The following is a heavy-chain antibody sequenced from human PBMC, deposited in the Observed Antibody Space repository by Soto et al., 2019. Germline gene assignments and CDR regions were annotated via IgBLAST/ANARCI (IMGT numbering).Heavy chain of an antibody. CDR3: ARELMTTVTYFDY. CDR2: TRNKANSYTT. D-gene: IGHD4-17*01. V-gene: IGHV3-72*01. J-gene: IGHJ4*02. CDR1: GFTFSDHY. Sequence: PGGSLRLSCAASGFTFSDHYMDWVRQAPGKGLEWVGRTRNKANSYTTEYAASVKGRFTISRDDSKNSLYLQMNSLSTEDTAVYYCARELMTTVTYFDYWGQGTLVTSPQ.